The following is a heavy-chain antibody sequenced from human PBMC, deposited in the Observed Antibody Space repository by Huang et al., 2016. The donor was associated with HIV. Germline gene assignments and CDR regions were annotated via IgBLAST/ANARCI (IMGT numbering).Heavy chain of an antibody. J-gene: IGHJ4*02. Sequence: EVQLVQSGAEVKKPGESLKISCKGYGYSFTSYWVGWVRQMPGKGLEWMVIIYPGDSDPTYSPSFQGQVTISADKSISTAYLQWSSLKASDTAMYYCARLEGLLPGDFGYWGQGTLVTVSS. V-gene: IGHV5-51*01. D-gene: IGHD3-3*01. CDR2: IYPGDSDP. CDR3: ARLEGLLPGDFGY. CDR1: GYSFTSYW.